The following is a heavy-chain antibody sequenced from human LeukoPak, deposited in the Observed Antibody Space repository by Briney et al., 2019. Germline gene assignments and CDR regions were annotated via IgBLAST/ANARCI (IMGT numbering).Heavy chain of an antibody. CDR1: GFTFSNYA. CDR3: ARVRGQHTSGYYPLDY. CDR2: ISYDGTNK. J-gene: IGHJ4*02. V-gene: IGHV3-30-3*01. D-gene: IGHD3-22*01. Sequence: GGSLRLSCAASGFTFSNYAIHWVRQAPGKGLEWVAVISYDGTNKYYADSVKGRFTISRDNSKNTLYLQMNSLRADDTAVYYCARVRGQHTSGYYPLDYWGQGTLVTVSS.